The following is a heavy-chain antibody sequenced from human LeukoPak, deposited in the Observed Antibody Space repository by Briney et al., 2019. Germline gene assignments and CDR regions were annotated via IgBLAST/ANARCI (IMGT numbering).Heavy chain of an antibody. CDR3: AKRGVVIRVILVGFHKEAYYFDS. J-gene: IGHJ4*02. CDR2: ISGSGGST. D-gene: IGHD3-22*01. CDR1: GITLSNYG. Sequence: GGSLRLSCAVSGITLSNYGMSWVRQAPGKRLEWVAGISGSGGSTYYADSVKGRFTISRDDSKNTLYLQMNSLRAEDTAVYFCAKRGVVIRVILVGFHKEAYYFDSWGQGALVTVSS. V-gene: IGHV3-23*01.